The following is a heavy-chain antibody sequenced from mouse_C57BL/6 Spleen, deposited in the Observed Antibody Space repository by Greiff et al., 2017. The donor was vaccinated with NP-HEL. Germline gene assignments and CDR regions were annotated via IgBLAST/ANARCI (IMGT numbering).Heavy chain of an antibody. Sequence: QVQLQQSGPELVKPGASVKISCKASGYAFSSSWMNWVKQRPGKGLEWIGRIYPGDGDTNYNGKFKGKATLTADKSSSTAYMQLSSLTSEDSAVYFCARKGFYYDYEGFAYWGQGTLVTVSA. D-gene: IGHD2-4*01. CDR2: IYPGDGDT. J-gene: IGHJ3*01. CDR3: ARKGFYYDYEGFAY. V-gene: IGHV1-82*01. CDR1: GYAFSSSW.